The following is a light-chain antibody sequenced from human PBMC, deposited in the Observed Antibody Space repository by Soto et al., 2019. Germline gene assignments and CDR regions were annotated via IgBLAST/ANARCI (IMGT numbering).Light chain of an antibody. J-gene: IGKJ1*01. V-gene: IGKV3-20*01. Sequence: EIVLTQSPGTLSLSPGERATLSCRASQSVRSSHLAWYQQKPGQAPRLLIYDASNRATGIPARFSGSGSGTDFTLTISRLEPADFAVYYCQQYGSSPRTFGQGTKWIS. CDR2: DAS. CDR1: QSVRSSH. CDR3: QQYGSSPRT.